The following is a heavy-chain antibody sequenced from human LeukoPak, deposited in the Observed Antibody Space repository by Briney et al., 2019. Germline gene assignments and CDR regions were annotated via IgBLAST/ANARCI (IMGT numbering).Heavy chain of an antibody. Sequence: SETLSLTCTVSGGFISSFYWTWIRQPPGKGLEWIGYIYYSGRTHYKPSLKSRVTISVDTSKNQFSLKRSSVTAADTAVYYCARSLSANLVFFLWGQGTTVTVSS. CDR3: ARSLSANLVFFL. CDR1: GGFISSFY. V-gene: IGHV4-59*08. CDR2: IYYSGRT. D-gene: IGHD2/OR15-2a*01. J-gene: IGHJ6*02.